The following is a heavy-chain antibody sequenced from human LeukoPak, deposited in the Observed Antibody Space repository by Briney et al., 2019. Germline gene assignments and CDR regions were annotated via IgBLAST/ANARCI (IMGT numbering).Heavy chain of an antibody. CDR3: ASPRGFSYGYFDY. D-gene: IGHD5-18*01. CDR1: GGSISSNSAY. V-gene: IGHV4-39*01. J-gene: IGHJ4*02. CDR2: IYYRKNT. Sequence: SETLSLTCTVSGGSISSNSAYWGWLRHPPGKGLDWIVSIYYRKNTYYNSSLKSRVTISADTSKHQFSQTLGAVSATDTAVYYCASPRGFSYGYFDYWGQGTLVTVSS.